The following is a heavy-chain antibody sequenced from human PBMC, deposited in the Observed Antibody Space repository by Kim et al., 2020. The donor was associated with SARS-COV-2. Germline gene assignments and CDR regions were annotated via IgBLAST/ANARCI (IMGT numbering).Heavy chain of an antibody. CDR3: TRAGRSLRAAAVPDY. D-gene: IGHD6-25*01. J-gene: IGHJ4*02. CDR1: GFTFGDYA. CDR2: IRSKAYGGTT. V-gene: IGHV3-49*03. Sequence: GGSLRLSCTASGFTFGDYAMSWFRQAPGKGLEWVGFIRSKAYGGTTEYAASVKGRFTISRDDSKSIAYLQMNSLKTEDTAVYYCTRAGRSLRAAAVPDYWGQGTLVTVSS.